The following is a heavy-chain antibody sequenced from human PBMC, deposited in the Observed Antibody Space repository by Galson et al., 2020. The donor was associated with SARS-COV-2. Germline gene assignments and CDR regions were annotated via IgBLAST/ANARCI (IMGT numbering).Heavy chain of an antibody. CDR3: ARKYYDFWSGGYYFDY. D-gene: IGHD3-3*01. J-gene: IGHJ4*02. Sequence: SETLSLTCTVSGGSISSSSYYWGWIRQPPGKGLEWIGSIYYSGSTYYNPSLKSRVTISVDTSKNQFSLKLSSVTAADTAVYYCARKYYDFWSGGYYFDYWGQGTLVTVSS. V-gene: IGHV4-39*07. CDR2: IYYSGST. CDR1: GGSISSSSYY.